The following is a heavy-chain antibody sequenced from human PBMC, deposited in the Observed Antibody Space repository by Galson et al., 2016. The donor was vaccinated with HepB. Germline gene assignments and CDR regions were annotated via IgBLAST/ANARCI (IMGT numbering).Heavy chain of an antibody. CDR2: ISYGGGSHK. V-gene: IGHV3-30-3*01. J-gene: IGHJ6*02. CDR1: GFTFSTYA. CDR3: AKALAGGGSDLGGVYGMDV. Sequence: SLRLSCAASGFTFSTYAIHWVCQAPGKGLEWVIVISYGGGSHKYFADSVKGRFTISRDNSKNTVYLQMNSLRAEDTAVYYCAKALAGGGSDLGGVYGMDVWGQGTTVTVSS. D-gene: IGHD5-12*01.